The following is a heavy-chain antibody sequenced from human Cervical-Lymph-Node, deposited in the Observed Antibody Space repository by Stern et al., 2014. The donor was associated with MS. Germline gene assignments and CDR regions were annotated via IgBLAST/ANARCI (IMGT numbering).Heavy chain of an antibody. CDR1: GFTLEDYA. CDR3: AKPLYHSYGMDV. Sequence: VQSGRSLRLSCEASGFTLEDYAMHWVRQGPGKGLEWVSGISWNSGKTGYADSVKGRFTISRDNAKNSLYLQMNSLRAEDTALYYCAKPLYHSYGMDVWGQGTTVTVSS. D-gene: IGHD3-16*01. CDR2: ISWNSGKT. V-gene: IGHV3-9*01. J-gene: IGHJ6*02.